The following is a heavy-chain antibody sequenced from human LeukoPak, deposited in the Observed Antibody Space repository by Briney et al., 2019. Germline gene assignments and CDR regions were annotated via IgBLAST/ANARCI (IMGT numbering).Heavy chain of an antibody. V-gene: IGHV4-59*08. J-gene: IGHJ4*02. CDR1: GGSNSSYY. Sequence: SETLSLTCTVSGGSNSSYYWSWIRQPPGKGLEWIGYIYYSGSTNYNPSLKSRVTISVDTSKNQFSLKLSSVTAADTAVYYCARRLPGAYFDYWGQGTLVTVSS. CDR3: ARRLPGAYFDY. D-gene: IGHD2-15*01. CDR2: IYYSGST.